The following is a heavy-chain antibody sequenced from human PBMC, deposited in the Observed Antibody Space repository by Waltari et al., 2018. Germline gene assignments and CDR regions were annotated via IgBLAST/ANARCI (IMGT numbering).Heavy chain of an antibody. J-gene: IGHJ4*02. CDR1: RPVFDHDI. CDR2: MSYDGYSR. D-gene: IGHD2-15*01. CDR3: AREGYTSGRAGNFDY. V-gene: IGHV3-30-3*01. Sequence: LAESGGDVVPSGRSLRLSCASSRPVFDHDILTWVRQAPGKGLEWVSAMSYDGYSRYYADSVKGRFTISRDDSLKTVYLQLDSLRVEDTAVYYCAREGYTSGRAGNFDYWGQGTLVTVSS.